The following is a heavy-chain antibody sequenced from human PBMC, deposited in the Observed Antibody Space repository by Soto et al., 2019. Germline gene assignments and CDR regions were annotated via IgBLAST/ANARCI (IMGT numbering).Heavy chain of an antibody. Sequence: HPGGSLRLSCAASGFPFSIYIMNWVRQAPGKGLEWVSTITSNTAYYADSVKGRFSISRVNSKNTLYLQMDGLRVEDTAVYYCTKEVNYDFWNHFGMDGWGRGTTVTSP. CDR3: TKEVNYDFWNHFGMDG. CDR2: ITSNTA. V-gene: IGHV3-23*01. J-gene: IGHJ6*02. D-gene: IGHD3-3*01. CDR1: GFPFSIYI.